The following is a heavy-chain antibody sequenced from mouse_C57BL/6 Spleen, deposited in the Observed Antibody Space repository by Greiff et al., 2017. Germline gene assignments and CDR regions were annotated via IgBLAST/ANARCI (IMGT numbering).Heavy chain of an antibody. Sequence: EVKLVESGPGMVKPSQSLSLTCTVTGYSITSGYDWHWIRHFPGNKLEWMGYISYSGSTNYNPSLKSRISITHDTSKNHFFLKLNSVTTEDTATYYCARDNWGYAMDYWGQGTSVTVSS. CDR1: GYSITSGYD. CDR2: ISYSGST. V-gene: IGHV3-1*01. J-gene: IGHJ4*01. D-gene: IGHD4-1*02. CDR3: ARDNWGYAMDY.